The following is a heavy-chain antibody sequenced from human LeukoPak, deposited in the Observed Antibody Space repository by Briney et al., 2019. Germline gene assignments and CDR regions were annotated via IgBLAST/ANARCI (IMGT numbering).Heavy chain of an antibody. Sequence: GGSLRLSCAASGFTFSSYAVSWVRQAPGKGLEWVSAISGSGGSTYYADSVKGRFTISRDSSKNTLYLQMNSLRAEDTAVYYCAKDLTPELGYCSGGSCSFFDYWGQGTLVTVSS. V-gene: IGHV3-23*01. CDR3: AKDLTPELGYCSGGSCSFFDY. D-gene: IGHD2-15*01. CDR2: ISGSGGST. CDR1: GFTFSSYA. J-gene: IGHJ4*02.